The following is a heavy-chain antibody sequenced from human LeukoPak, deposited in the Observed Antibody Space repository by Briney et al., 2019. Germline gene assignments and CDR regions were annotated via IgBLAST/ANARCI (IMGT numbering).Heavy chain of an antibody. V-gene: IGHV1-8*01. D-gene: IGHD5-24*01. J-gene: IGHJ6*03. CDR2: MNPNSGNT. CDR3: ARGGEMATIIHYYYYMDV. Sequence: WASVKVSCKASGYTFTRYEINWVRQATGQGLEWMGWMNPNSGNTGYAQKFQGRVTMTRDTSISTAYMELSSLRSEDTAVYYCARGGEMATIIHYYYYMDVWGKGTTVTVSS. CDR1: GYTFTRYE.